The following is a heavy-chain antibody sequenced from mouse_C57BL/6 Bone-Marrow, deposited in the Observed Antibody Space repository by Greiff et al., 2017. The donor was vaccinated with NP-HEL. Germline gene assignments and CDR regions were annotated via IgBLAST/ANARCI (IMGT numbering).Heavy chain of an antibody. V-gene: IGHV14-4*01. CDR3: TTNYYGSSYTWFAY. Sequence: EVKLVESGAELVRPGASVKLSCTASGFNIKDDYMHWVKQRPEQGLEWIGWIDPENGDNEYASKFQGKATIASDTSSNPAYLKLSSLTSEDTAVYYCTTNYYGSSYTWFAYWGQGTLVTVSA. J-gene: IGHJ3*01. D-gene: IGHD1-1*01. CDR2: IDPENGDN. CDR1: GFNIKDDY.